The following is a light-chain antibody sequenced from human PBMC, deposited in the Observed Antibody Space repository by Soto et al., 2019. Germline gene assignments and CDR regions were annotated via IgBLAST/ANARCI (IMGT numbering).Light chain of an antibody. CDR3: SAYTARSTLV. J-gene: IGLJ3*02. Sequence: QSALTQPASVSGSAGQSITISCSGTMRDVGAYNLVSWYQQHPGTAPKLIIYEVRNRPSGISSRFSGSRSGNTASLTISGLQSEDEDDYYRSAYTARSTLVFGGGTKLTVL. V-gene: IGLV2-14*01. CDR1: MRDVGAYNL. CDR2: EVR.